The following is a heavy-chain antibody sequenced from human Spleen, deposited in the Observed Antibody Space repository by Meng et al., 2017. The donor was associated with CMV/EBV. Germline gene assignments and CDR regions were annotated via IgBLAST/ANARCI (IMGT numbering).Heavy chain of an antibody. D-gene: IGHD3-3*01. CDR2: ISWNSGSI. CDR1: GFTFSSYS. Sequence: GGSLRLSCAASGFTFSSYSMNWVRQAPGKGLEWVSGISWNSGSIGYADSVKGRFTISRDIPGNSLYLQMNSLRVEDTGVYYCAKTRTLFWSGYYPYYYYGMDVWGQGTTVTVSS. J-gene: IGHJ6*02. CDR3: AKTRTLFWSGYYPYYYYGMDV. V-gene: IGHV3-21*06.